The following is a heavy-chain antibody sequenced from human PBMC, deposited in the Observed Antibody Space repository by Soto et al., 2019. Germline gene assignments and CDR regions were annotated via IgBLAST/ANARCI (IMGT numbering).Heavy chain of an antibody. CDR1: GFTFSSYG. J-gene: IGHJ3*02. V-gene: IGHV3-30*18. Sequence: QVQLVESGGGVVQPGRSLRLSCAASGFTFSSYGMHWVRQAPGKGLEWVAVISYDGSNKYYADSVKGRFTISRDNSKNTLYLQMNSLRAEDTAVYYCAKALRDGYNSYAFDIWGQGTMVTVSS. CDR3: AKALRDGYNSYAFDI. D-gene: IGHD5-12*01. CDR2: ISYDGSNK.